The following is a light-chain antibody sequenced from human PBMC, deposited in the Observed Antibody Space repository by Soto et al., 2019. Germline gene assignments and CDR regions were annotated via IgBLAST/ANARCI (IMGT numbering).Light chain of an antibody. CDR2: GAL. CDR1: QSLGTS. Sequence: EIVLTQSPGTLSLSPGERATLSCRASQSLGTSLAWYHHKPGQAPRLLIYGALSRATGIPDRFSGSGSGTDFTLTISRLEPEDFALYYCQQYATSPLTFGGGTKVDIK. J-gene: IGKJ4*01. CDR3: QQYATSPLT. V-gene: IGKV3-20*01.